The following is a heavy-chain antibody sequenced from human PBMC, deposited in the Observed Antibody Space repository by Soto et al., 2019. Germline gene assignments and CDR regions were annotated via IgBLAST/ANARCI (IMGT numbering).Heavy chain of an antibody. Sequence: GGSPRLSCADSGFTVSSNYMSWVRQAPGKGLEWVSVIYRGGSTYYADSVKVRITISRHNSKNTLYLQMNSLKAEDTAVYYCARRPLTGEMCDAFDIWGQGTMVTVSS. CDR1: GFTVSSNY. D-gene: IGHD7-27*01. J-gene: IGHJ3*02. CDR2: IYRGGST. V-gene: IGHV3-53*04. CDR3: ARRPLTGEMCDAFDI.